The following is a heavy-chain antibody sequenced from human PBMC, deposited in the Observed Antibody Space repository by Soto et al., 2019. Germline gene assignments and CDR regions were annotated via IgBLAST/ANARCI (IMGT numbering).Heavy chain of an antibody. J-gene: IGHJ3*02. CDR2: YFQGGDA. Sequence: PSETLSLTCAVSGASVSSGSYSWSWIRQPPGKGLEWIGFYFQGGDAYYNPSLESRVTISVDRSKNQFSLKLRSVTAADTAVYYCARLDYQSSGSYDFDIWGQGTTVTVSS. CDR1: GASVSSGSYS. CDR3: ARLDYQSSGSYDFDI. D-gene: IGHD3-22*01. V-gene: IGHV4-30-2*01.